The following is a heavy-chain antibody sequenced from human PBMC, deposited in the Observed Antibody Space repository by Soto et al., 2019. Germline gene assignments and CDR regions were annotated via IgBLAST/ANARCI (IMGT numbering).Heavy chain of an antibody. J-gene: IGHJ5*02. D-gene: IGHD1-26*01. V-gene: IGHV1-8*01. CDR1: GYTFTSYD. Sequence: ASVKVSCKASGYTFTSYDINWVRQATGQGLEWMGWMNPNSGNTGYAQKFQGRVTMTRNTSISTAYMELSSLRSEDTAVYYCARANGAWEILGPIWFDPWGQGTLVTVSS. CDR2: MNPNSGNT. CDR3: ARANGAWEILGPIWFDP.